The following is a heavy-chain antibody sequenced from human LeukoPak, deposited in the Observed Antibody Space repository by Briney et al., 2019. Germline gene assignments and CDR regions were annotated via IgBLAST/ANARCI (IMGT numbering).Heavy chain of an antibody. J-gene: IGHJ6*03. Sequence: GGSLRLSCAASGFTFDSHAMSWVRQGPGKGLEWVSSVTRGGATTWYADSVKGRFTISRDNSKNTLYLQMNSLRAEDTAVYYCAKVSYYYYMDVWGKGTTVTVSS. CDR2: VTRGGATT. V-gene: IGHV3-23*01. CDR1: GFTFDSHA. CDR3: AKVSYYYYMDV.